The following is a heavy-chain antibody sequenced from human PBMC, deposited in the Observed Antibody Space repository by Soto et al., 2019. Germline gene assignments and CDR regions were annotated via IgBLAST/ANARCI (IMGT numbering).Heavy chain of an antibody. V-gene: IGHV1-46*03. CDR1: GYTFTSYY. D-gene: IGHD6-6*01. CDR2: INPSGGST. CDR3: ARGSPSGRPPYYYYHMDV. J-gene: IGHJ6*03. Sequence: ASVKVSCKASGYTFTSYYMHWVRQAPGQGLEWMGIINPSGGSTSYAQKFQGRVTMTRDTSTSTVYMELSSLRSEDTAVYYCARGSPSGRPPYYYYHMDVWGKGTTVTVSS.